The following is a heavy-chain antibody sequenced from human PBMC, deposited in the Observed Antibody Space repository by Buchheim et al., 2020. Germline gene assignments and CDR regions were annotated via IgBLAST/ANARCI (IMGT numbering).Heavy chain of an antibody. CDR1: DGSISSSDYY. CDR3: ARGFFYHSAGDF. J-gene: IGHJ2*01. D-gene: IGHD2/OR15-2a*01. Sequence: QLLLQESGPGLVKPSETLSLTCSVSDGSISSSDYYWGWIRPPPGKGLEWIGSIYNSGRTHYHPSLESRVSIPVDTSKNQVPLKLTSVTAADTAVYYCARGFFYHSAGDFGGR. CDR2: IYNSGRT. V-gene: IGHV4-39*07.